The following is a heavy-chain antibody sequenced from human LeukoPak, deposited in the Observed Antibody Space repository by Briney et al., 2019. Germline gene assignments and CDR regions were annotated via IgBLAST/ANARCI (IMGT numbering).Heavy chain of an antibody. CDR1: GGSISSGGYS. CDR3: ARVGYDILNGYRFDP. J-gene: IGHJ5*02. Sequence: SGTLSLTCAVSGGSISSGGYSCSWIRQPPGKGLEWIGYIYFSGITYYNPSLKSRVTISLDRPKNQFSLKLSSVTAADTAVYFCARVGYDILNGYRFDPWGQGTQVTLSS. CDR2: IYFSGIT. V-gene: IGHV4-30-2*01. D-gene: IGHD3-9*01.